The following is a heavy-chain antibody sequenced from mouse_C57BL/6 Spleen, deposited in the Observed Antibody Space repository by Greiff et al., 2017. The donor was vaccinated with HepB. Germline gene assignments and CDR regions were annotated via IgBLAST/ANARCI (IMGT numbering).Heavy chain of an antibody. CDR3: ARPYYGYDLYAMDY. J-gene: IGHJ4*01. CDR1: GFTFSDYG. D-gene: IGHD2-9*01. V-gene: IGHV5-17*01. CDR2: ISSGSSTI. Sequence: EVKLVESGGGLVKPGGSLKLSCAASGFTFSDYGMHWVRQAPEKGLEWVAYISSGSSTIYYADTVKGRFTISRDKAKNTLFLQMTSLRSEDTAMYYCARPYYGYDLYAMDYWGQGTSVTVSS.